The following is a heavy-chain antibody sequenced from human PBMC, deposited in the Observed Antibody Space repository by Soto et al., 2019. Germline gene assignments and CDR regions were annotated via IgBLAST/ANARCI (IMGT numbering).Heavy chain of an antibody. CDR3: AKDISSTTAYYGMDV. CDR2: ISWDGGST. J-gene: IGHJ6*02. D-gene: IGHD1-26*01. V-gene: IGHV3-43D*04. Sequence: HWVRQAPGKGLEWVSLISWDGGSTYYADSVKGRFTISRDNSKNSLYLQMNSLRAEDTALYYCAKDISSTTAYYGMDVWGQGTTVTVSS.